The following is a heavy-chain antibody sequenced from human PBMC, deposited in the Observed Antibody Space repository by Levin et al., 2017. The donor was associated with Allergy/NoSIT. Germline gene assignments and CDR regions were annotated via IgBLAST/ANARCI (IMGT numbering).Heavy chain of an antibody. CDR3: ADLGRSYGLDV. J-gene: IGHJ6*02. Sequence: PGGSLRLSCAGSEFDFNDHYIDWVRQAPGKGLEWVGRITSKGNSYSSEYAASVSGRFTISRDDSENSVYLQMNSLKTEDTAVYYCADLGRSYGLDVWGQGTTVTVSS. CDR1: EFDFNDHY. CDR2: ITSKGNSYSS. V-gene: IGHV3-72*01. D-gene: IGHD1-26*01.